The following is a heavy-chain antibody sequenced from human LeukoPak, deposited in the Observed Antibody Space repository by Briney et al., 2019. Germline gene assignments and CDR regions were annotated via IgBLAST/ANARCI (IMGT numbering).Heavy chain of an antibody. D-gene: IGHD3-22*01. CDR1: GGTFSSYA. V-gene: IGHV1-69*05. CDR3: ARHRGYYYDSSGYPAYYYYMDV. CDR2: IIPIFGTA. Sequence: EASVKVSCKASGGTFSSYAISWVRQAPGQGLEWMGGIIPIFGTANYAQKFQGRVTMTTDTSTSTAYMELRSPRSDDTAVYYCARHRGYYYDSSGYPAYYYYMDVWGKGTTVTISS. J-gene: IGHJ6*03.